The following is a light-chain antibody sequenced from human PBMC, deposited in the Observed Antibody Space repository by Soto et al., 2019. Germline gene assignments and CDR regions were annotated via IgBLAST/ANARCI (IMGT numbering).Light chain of an antibody. CDR3: CSYATEYTYV. CDR2: DVT. CDR1: SSDVGGYNY. Sequence: QSALTQPRSVSGSPGQSVTISCTGASSDVGGYNYVSWYQQHPGKAPKLMIYDVTKRPSGLPDRFSGSKSGNTASQTISGLQAEDEADYYCCSYATEYTYVFGTGTKLTVL. J-gene: IGLJ1*01. V-gene: IGLV2-11*01.